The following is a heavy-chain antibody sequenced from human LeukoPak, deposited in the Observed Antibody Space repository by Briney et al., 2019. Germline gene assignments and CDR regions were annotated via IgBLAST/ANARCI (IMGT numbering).Heavy chain of an antibody. J-gene: IGHJ4*01. Sequence: PGGSLRLSCAASGFTFSTYVMNWVRQAPGKGLEWVSGISGSGASTYYADSVRGRFTISRDNSKNTLYLQMNSLRAEDTALYYCAKDIRRRYSGSYDYWGQGTLVTVSS. D-gene: IGHD1-26*01. CDR3: AKDIRRRYSGSYDY. V-gene: IGHV3-23*01. CDR2: ISGSGAST. CDR1: GFTFSTYV.